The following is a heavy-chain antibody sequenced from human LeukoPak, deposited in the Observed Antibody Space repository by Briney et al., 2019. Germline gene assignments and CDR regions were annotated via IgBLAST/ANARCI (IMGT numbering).Heavy chain of an antibody. D-gene: IGHD6-19*01. CDR3: AKGLSSGWNLKGSDY. CDR1: GFTFSSYA. Sequence: LPGGSLRLSCAASGFTFSSYAMSWVRQAPGKGLEWVSRISGSGGTTYYAESVKGRFTISRDNSKNTLYLQMNSLRAEETAVYYCAKGLSSGWNLKGSDYWGQGTLVIVSS. V-gene: IGHV3-23*01. J-gene: IGHJ4*02. CDR2: ISGSGGTT.